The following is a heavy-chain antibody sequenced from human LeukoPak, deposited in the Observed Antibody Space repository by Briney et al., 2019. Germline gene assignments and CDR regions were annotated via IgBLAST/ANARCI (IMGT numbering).Heavy chain of an antibody. Sequence: SETLSLTCTVSGGSFSSSSYYWGWIRQPPRKGLEWIGSINYSGSTHYNPSLKTRVTASVDTSKNQFSLTLTSVTAAVTAVYYCARHLGNCGGDCYWNQYFQHWGQGTLVTVSS. CDR1: GGSFSSSSYY. CDR2: INYSGST. D-gene: IGHD2-21*02. J-gene: IGHJ1*01. CDR3: ARHLGNCGGDCYWNQYFQH. V-gene: IGHV4-39*01.